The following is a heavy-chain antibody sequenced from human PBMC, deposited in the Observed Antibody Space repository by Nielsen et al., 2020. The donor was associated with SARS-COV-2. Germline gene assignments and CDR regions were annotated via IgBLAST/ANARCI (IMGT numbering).Heavy chain of an antibody. Sequence: ASVKVSCKASGYTFTSYYMHWVRQAPGQGLEWMGIINPSGGSTSYAQKFQGRVTMTRDTSTSTVYMELSSLRSEDTAVYYCAKMSPPGIALGTAEYFQHWGQGTLVTVSS. CDR3: AKMSPPGIALGTAEYFQH. D-gene: IGHD6-13*01. V-gene: IGHV1-46*01. CDR1: GYTFTSYY. CDR2: INPSGGST. J-gene: IGHJ1*01.